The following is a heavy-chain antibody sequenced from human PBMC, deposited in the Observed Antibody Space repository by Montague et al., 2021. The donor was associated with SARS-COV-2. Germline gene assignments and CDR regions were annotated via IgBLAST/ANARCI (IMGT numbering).Heavy chain of an antibody. D-gene: IGHD2-2*02. CDR1: GGSFSGYY. Sequence: SETLSLTCAVYGGSFSGYYWYWIRQPPGKGLEWIGEINHSGSANYNQSLKRRVTISVDTSKSQFSLKLNSVTAADTAVYYCARLGEGVVPAPILGVGPYYSYFYMDVWGKGATVTVSS. CDR2: INHSGSA. CDR3: ARLGEGVVPAPILGVGPYYSYFYMDV. V-gene: IGHV4-34*01. J-gene: IGHJ6*03.